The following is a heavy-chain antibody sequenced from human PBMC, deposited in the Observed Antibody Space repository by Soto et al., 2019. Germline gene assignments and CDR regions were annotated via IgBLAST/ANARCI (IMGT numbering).Heavy chain of an antibody. Sequence: EVQLLESGGGLVQPGGSLRLSCAASGFTFSSYAMSWVRQAPGKELEWVSAISGSGGSTYYADSVKGRFTISRDNSKNTVYLQMNSLRAEDTAVYYCAKRLQFGSLRHKYYFDYWGQGTLVTVSS. CDR1: GFTFSSYA. CDR3: AKRLQFGSLRHKYYFDY. CDR2: ISGSGGST. V-gene: IGHV3-23*01. J-gene: IGHJ4*02. D-gene: IGHD4-4*01.